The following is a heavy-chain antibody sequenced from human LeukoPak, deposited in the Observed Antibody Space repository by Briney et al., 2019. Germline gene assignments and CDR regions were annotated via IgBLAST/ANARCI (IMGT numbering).Heavy chain of an antibody. D-gene: IGHD1-26*01. CDR2: ISGSGGST. Sequence: GGSLRLSCAASGLTFSSYAMSWVRQAPGKGLEWVSAISGSGGSTYYADSVKGRFTISRDNSKNTLYLQMNSLRAEDTAVYYCAKIFQWELSFGGNYFDYWGQGTLVTVSS. CDR3: AKIFQWELSFGGNYFDY. CDR1: GLTFSSYA. J-gene: IGHJ4*02. V-gene: IGHV3-23*01.